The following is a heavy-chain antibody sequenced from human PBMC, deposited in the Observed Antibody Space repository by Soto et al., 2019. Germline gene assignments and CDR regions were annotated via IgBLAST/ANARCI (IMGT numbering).Heavy chain of an antibody. V-gene: IGHV1-18*04. Sequence: ASVRVSCKASGYTFTSYGISWVRQAPGQGLEWMGWISAYNGNTNYAQKFQGRVTITADESTSTAYMELSSLRSEDTAVYYCARAAPYSSSWYFDYWGQGTLVTVSS. CDR1: GYTFTSYG. CDR3: ARAAPYSSSWYFDY. CDR2: ISAYNGNT. J-gene: IGHJ4*02. D-gene: IGHD6-13*01.